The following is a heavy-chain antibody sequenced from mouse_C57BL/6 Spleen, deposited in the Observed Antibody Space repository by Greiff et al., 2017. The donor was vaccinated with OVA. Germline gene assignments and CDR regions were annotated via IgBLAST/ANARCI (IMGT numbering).Heavy chain of an antibody. Sequence: EVKLMESGPELVKPGASVKISCKASGYSFTDYNMNWVKQSNGKSLEWIGVINPNYGTTSYNQKFKGKATLTVDQSSSTAYMQLNSLTSEDSAVYYCARTGLYYSKTGFAYWGQGTLVTVSA. V-gene: IGHV1-39*01. D-gene: IGHD2-5*01. CDR2: INPNYGTT. J-gene: IGHJ3*01. CDR1: GYSFTDYN. CDR3: ARTGLYYSKTGFAY.